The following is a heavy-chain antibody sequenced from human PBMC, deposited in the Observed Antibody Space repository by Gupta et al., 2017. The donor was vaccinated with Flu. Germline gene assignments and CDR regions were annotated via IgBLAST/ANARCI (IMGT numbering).Heavy chain of an antibody. CDR2: IWCDGSNK. Sequence: VRQAPGKGLEWVAVIWCDGSNKYYADSVKGRFTISRDNSKNTLYLQMNSLRAEDTAVYYCARAQLGISSFDYWGQGTLVTVSS. D-gene: IGHD7-27*01. J-gene: IGHJ4*02. V-gene: IGHV3-33*01. CDR3: ARAQLGISSFDY.